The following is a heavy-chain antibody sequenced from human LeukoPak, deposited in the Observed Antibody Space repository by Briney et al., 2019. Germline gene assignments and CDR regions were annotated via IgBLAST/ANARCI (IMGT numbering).Heavy chain of an antibody. D-gene: IGHD3-10*01. J-gene: IGHJ6*02. CDR1: GFTFSSYG. V-gene: IGHV3-30*18. Sequence: PGGSLRLSCAASGFTFSSYGMHWVRQAPGKGLEWVAVISYDGSNKYYVDSVKGRFTISRDNSKNTLYLQMNSLRAEDTAVYYCAKVNPDSAMVRGVIGYYYGMDVWGQGTTVTVSS. CDR2: ISYDGSNK. CDR3: AKVNPDSAMVRGVIGYYYGMDV.